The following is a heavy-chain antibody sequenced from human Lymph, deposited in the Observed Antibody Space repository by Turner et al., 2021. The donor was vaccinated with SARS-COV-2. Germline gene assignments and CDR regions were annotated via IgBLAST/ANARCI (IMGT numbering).Heavy chain of an antibody. V-gene: IGHV3-30-3*01. D-gene: IGHD3-10*01. CDR1: GVAFSTYA. CDR2: ISYDGSNK. CDR3: ARGPGGNYGPYFDY. J-gene: IGHJ4*02. Sequence: QVQLVECGGGVGQPGRSLRLSCAASGVAFSTYAMHRVRQAPGKGLEWVAVISYDGSNKYYADSVKGRFNISRDNSKKTLFLQMNSLCAEDTAVYYCARGPGGNYGPYFDYWGQGTLVTVSS.